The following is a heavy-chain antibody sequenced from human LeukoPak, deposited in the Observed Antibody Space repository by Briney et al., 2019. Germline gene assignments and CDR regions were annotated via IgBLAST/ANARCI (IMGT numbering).Heavy chain of an antibody. D-gene: IGHD4-17*01. Sequence: GGSLRLSCAASGFTVSSNFMTWVRQAPGKGLEWVSVIYSGGNTYYTDSVKGRLTISRDNSKNTLYLQMNSLRAEDTAVYYCARVAVTRYFDYWGQGTLVTVSS. J-gene: IGHJ4*02. CDR1: GFTVSSNF. CDR2: IYSGGNT. CDR3: ARVAVTRYFDY. V-gene: IGHV3-53*01.